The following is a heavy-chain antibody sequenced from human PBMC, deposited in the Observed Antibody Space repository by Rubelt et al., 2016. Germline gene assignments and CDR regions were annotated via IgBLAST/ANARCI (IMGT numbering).Heavy chain of an antibody. V-gene: IGHV3-7*01. D-gene: IGHD6-6*01. CDR3: ARDCRPRAPLETPFDY. Sequence: EVQLVESGGGLLQPGGSLGLSCSASGFTFSSYWMTWVRQAPGKGLEWVANIKQDGSDKFYVDSVKGRFTISRDNAKNSLYLQMNSLRAEDTAVYYCARDCRPRAPLETPFDYWGQGTLVTVSS. CDR1: GFTFSSYW. CDR2: IKQDGSDK. J-gene: IGHJ4*02.